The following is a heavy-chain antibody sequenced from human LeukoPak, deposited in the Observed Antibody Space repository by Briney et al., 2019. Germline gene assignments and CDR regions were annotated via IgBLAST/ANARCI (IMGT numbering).Heavy chain of an antibody. J-gene: IGHJ4*02. CDR3: PEGPGIRYFDY. D-gene: IGHD3-9*01. Sequence: ESGPTLVNPTQTLTLTCTFSGFSLTTSGVGVCWIRQPPGKALEWLALIYWNDEKRYSASLKSRLTITKDTSKNQVVLTMTNMDPVDTATYFCPEGPGIRYFDYWGQGTLVTVSS. CDR1: GFSLTTSGVG. CDR2: IYWNDEK. V-gene: IGHV2-5*01.